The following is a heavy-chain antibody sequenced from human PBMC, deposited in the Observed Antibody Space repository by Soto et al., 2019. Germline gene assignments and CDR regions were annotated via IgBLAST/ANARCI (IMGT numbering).Heavy chain of an antibody. V-gene: IGHV3-30-3*01. CDR1: GFTFSSYA. CDR2: ISYDGSNK. D-gene: IGHD6-13*01. CDR3: ARGTIRIAAAGLDFDY. Sequence: QVQLVESGGGVVQPGRSLRLSCAASGFTFSSYAMHWVRQAPGKGLEWVAVISYDGSNKYYADSVKGRFTISRDNSKNTLYLQTNSLRAEDTAVYYCARGTIRIAAAGLDFDYWGQGTLVTVSS. J-gene: IGHJ4*02.